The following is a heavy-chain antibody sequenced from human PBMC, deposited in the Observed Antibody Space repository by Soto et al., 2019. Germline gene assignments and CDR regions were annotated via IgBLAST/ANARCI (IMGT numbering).Heavy chain of an antibody. J-gene: IGHJ4*02. CDR3: AKDLIGRYSSSWSPLFDY. V-gene: IGHV3-23*01. Sequence: EVQLLESGGGLVQPGGSLRLSCAASGFTFSSYAMSWVRQAPGKGLEWVSAISGSGGSTYYADSVKGRFTISRDNSKNTLYLQMNSLRAEYTAVYYCAKDLIGRYSSSWSPLFDYWGQGTLVTVSS. CDR1: GFTFSSYA. D-gene: IGHD6-13*01. CDR2: ISGSGGST.